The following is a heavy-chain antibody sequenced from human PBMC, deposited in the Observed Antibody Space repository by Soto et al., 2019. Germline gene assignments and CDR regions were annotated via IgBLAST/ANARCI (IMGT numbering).Heavy chain of an antibody. D-gene: IGHD3-16*02. V-gene: IGHV1-8*01. CDR3: ARGLESYYDYIWGSYRFDY. CDR1: GYTFTRYD. J-gene: IGHJ4*02. CDR2: MNPNSGNT. Sequence: ASAKVSCKASGYTFTRYDINWVRQATGRGPDWMGWMNPNSGNTGYAQKFQGRVTMTRNTSISTAYMELSSLRSEDTAVYYCARGLESYYDYIWGSYRFDYWGQGTLVTVSS.